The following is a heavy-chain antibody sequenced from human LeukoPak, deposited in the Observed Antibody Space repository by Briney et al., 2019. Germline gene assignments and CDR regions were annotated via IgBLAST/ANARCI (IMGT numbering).Heavy chain of an antibody. J-gene: IGHJ6*03. CDR2: KNPKSSNT. V-gene: IGHV1-8*01. Sequence: GASVKVSCKASGYTFTSYDINWGREATGQRLEWRGGKNPKSSNTGHAQKFQGRVTIAKNNSITTAYMELSSLRSEATAVYSCARALSWTTDSYYYMDVWGKGTTVTVSS. CDR1: GYTFTSYD. D-gene: IGHD3/OR15-3a*01. CDR3: ARALSWTTDSYYYMDV.